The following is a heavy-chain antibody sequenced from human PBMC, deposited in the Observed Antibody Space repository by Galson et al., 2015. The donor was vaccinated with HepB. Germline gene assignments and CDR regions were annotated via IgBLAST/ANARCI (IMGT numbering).Heavy chain of an antibody. D-gene: IGHD6-19*01. CDR3: AKTGGTPGVAVAGVYSANYNMDV. Sequence: SVKVSCKASGYTFSGYYVHWVRQAPGQGLEWMGWINPKNGGTNYAQRFQGRVTMTRDTSISTAYMELVRLRSDDSAVYYCAKTGGTPGVAVAGVYSANYNMDVWGKGTTVTVSS. CDR2: INPKNGGT. J-gene: IGHJ6*03. V-gene: IGHV1-2*02. CDR1: GYTFSGYY.